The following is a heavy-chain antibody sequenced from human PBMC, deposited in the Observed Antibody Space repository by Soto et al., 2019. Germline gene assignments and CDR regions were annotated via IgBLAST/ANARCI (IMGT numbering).Heavy chain of an antibody. D-gene: IGHD3-3*01. CDR1: GFTFRSYS. CDR2: ISSSSSYI. CDR3: ARDRGYDFWSGHLLNYYYYGMDV. J-gene: IGHJ6*02. Sequence: GGSMELACAASGFTFRSYSMNWVRKAPGKGLEWVSSISSSSSYIYYADSVKGRFTISRDNAKNSLYLQMNSLRAEDTAVYYCARDRGYDFWSGHLLNYYYYGMDVWGQGTTVTVSS. V-gene: IGHV3-21*01.